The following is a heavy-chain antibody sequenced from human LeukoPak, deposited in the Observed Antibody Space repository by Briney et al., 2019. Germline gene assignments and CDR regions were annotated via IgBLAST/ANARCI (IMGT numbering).Heavy chain of an antibody. J-gene: IGHJ4*02. CDR3: ARDVQIDY. V-gene: IGHV3-30*03. Sequence: GGSLRLSCAASGFTFSSYGMHWVRQAPGKGLEWVAVIAYDGSNKYSADSVKGRFTISRDNSKNTLFLQMNSLRAEDTAVYYCARDVQIDYWGPGTLVTVSS. CDR1: GFTFSSYG. CDR2: IAYDGSNK. D-gene: IGHD1-1*01.